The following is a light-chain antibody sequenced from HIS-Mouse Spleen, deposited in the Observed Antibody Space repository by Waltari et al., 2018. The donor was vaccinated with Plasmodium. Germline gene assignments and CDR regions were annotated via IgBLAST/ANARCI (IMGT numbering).Light chain of an antibody. CDR3: CSYAGSYTWV. CDR1: SSDVGGYHD. J-gene: IGLJ3*02. CDR2: DVS. V-gene: IGLV2-11*01. Sequence: QSALTQPRSVSGSPGQSVTISCPGTSSDVGGYHDVSWYQQHPGKAPTLMIYDVSKRPSGVPDRFSGSKSGNTASLTISGLQAEDEADYYCCSYAGSYTWVFGGGTKLTVL.